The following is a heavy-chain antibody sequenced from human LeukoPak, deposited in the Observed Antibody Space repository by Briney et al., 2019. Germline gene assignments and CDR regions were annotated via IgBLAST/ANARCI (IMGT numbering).Heavy chain of an antibody. D-gene: IGHD3-10*01. CDR3: ARETEWFGELFIDY. V-gene: IGHV1-18*01. CDR2: ISAYNGNT. Sequence: ASVKVSCKASGYTFTSYGISWVRQAPGQGLEWMGWISAYNGNTNYAQKPQGRVTMTTDTSTSTAYMELRSLRSDDTAVYYCARETEWFGELFIDYWGQGTLVTVSS. CDR1: GYTFTSYG. J-gene: IGHJ4*02.